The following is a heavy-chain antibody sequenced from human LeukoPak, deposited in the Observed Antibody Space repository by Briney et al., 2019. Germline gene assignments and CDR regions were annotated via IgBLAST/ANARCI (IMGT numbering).Heavy chain of an antibody. CDR1: GFTFSSYA. CDR2: IYYSGST. CDR3: ARQFIDDYGDYQPLDY. D-gene: IGHD4-17*01. V-gene: IGHV4-39*01. J-gene: IGHJ4*02. Sequence: GALRLSCAASGFTFSSYAMSWVRQAPGKGLEWIGSIYYSGSTYYNPSLKSRVTISVDTSKNQFSLKLSSVTAADTAVYYCARQFIDDYGDYQPLDYWGQGTLVTVSS.